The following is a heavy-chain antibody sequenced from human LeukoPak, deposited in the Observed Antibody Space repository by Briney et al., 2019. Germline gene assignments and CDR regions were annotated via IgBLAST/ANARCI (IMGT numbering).Heavy chain of an antibody. CDR3: ARAVGSSSYLFGDYYYYYMDV. CDR1: GYTFTGYY. J-gene: IGHJ6*03. V-gene: IGHV1-2*02. D-gene: IGHD6-6*01. Sequence: ASVKVSCKASGYTFTGYYMHWVRQAPGQGLEWMGWINPNSGGTNYAQKFQGRVTMTRDTSISTAYMELSSLRSEDTAVYYCARAVGSSSYLFGDYYYYYMDVWGKGTTVTVSS. CDR2: INPNSGGT.